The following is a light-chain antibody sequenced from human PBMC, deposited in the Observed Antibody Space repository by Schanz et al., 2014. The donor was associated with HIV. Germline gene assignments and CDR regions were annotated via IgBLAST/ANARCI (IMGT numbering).Light chain of an antibody. CDR2: DVS. V-gene: IGLV2-14*03. CDR1: SSDVGGYNY. Sequence: QSALTQPASVSGSPGQSITIPCTGTSSDVGGYNYLAWYQQHPGKAPKIMIYDVSNRPSGVSNRFSGSKSGSTASLTISGLQAEDEADYYCSSYTTSSTLVFGTGTKLTVL. J-gene: IGLJ1*01. CDR3: SSYTTSSTLV.